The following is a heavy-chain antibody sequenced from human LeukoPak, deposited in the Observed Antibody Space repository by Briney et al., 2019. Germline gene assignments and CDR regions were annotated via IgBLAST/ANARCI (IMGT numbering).Heavy chain of an antibody. CDR1: GYSNSSGYC. CDR3: ARRVGNCNYVPFDY. D-gene: IGHD3-16*01. CDR2: IYHTGTT. J-gene: IGHJ4*02. V-gene: IGHV4-38-2*01. Sequence: SETLSLTCAVSGYSNSSGYCWGWIRQPPGKGLEWIGSIYHTGTTYYNPSLKSRVTISVDTSTHQFSLWLSSVTAADTAVCQCARRVGNCNYVPFDYWGQGTLVTVSS.